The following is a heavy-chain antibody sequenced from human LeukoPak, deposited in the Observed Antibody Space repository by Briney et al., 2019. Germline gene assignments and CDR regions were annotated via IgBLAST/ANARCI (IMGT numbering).Heavy chain of an antibody. J-gene: IGHJ4*02. CDR2: IYSDNT. CDR1: GFTVGSNS. D-gene: IGHD4/OR15-4a*01. Sequence: GGSLRLSCTVSGFTVGSNSMSWVRQAPGKGLEWVSFIYSDNTHYSDSVKGRFTISRDNSKNTLYLQMNSLRAEDTAVYYCARRAGAYSHPYDYWGQGTLVTVSS. CDR3: ARRAGAYSHPYDY. V-gene: IGHV3-53*01.